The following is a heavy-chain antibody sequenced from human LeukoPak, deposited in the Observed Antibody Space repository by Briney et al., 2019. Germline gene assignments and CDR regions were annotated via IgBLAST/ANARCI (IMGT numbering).Heavy chain of an antibody. J-gene: IGHJ5*02. CDR3: ARHKAGYSSGWYRERGLGWFDP. Sequence: PSETLSLTCTVSGGSISSYYWSWIRQPPGKGLEWIGEINHSGSTNYNPSLKSRVTISVDTSKNQFSLKLSSVTAADTAVYYCARHKAGYSSGWYRERGLGWFDPWGQGTLVTVSS. V-gene: IGHV4-34*01. CDR2: INHSGST. CDR1: GGSISSYY. D-gene: IGHD6-19*01.